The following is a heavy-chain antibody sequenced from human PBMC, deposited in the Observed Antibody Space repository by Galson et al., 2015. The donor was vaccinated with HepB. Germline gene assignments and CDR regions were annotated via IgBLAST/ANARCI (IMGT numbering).Heavy chain of an antibody. Sequence: SLRLSCAASGFTFSSYGMHWVRQAPGKGLEWVAVISHDGSNKYYADSVKGRFTISGDNSKNTLYLQMNSLRAEDTAVYYCAKDNYGSGTFDYWGQGTLVTVSS. CDR1: GFTFSSYG. D-gene: IGHD3-10*01. V-gene: IGHV3-30*18. CDR2: ISHDGSNK. J-gene: IGHJ4*02. CDR3: AKDNYGSGTFDY.